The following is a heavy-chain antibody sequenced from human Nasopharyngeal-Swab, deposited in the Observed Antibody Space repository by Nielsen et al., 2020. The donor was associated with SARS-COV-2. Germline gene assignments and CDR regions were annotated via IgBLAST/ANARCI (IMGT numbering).Heavy chain of an antibody. D-gene: IGHD3-22*01. CDR1: GGSISSYY. V-gene: IGHV4-59*01. CDR3: ARAGWTYYFDSSGPGAPDWYFDL. Sequence: SETLSLTCTVSGGSISSYYWNWIRQTPGKGLEWIGYVYYSGSTNYNPSLTSQVTISVDASKNQLSLKMSSLTAADTAVYYCARAGWTYYFDSSGPGAPDWYFDLWGRGTLVTVSA. CDR2: VYYSGST. J-gene: IGHJ2*01.